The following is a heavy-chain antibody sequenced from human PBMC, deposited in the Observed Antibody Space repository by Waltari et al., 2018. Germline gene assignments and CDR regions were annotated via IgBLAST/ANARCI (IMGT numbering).Heavy chain of an antibody. CDR3: ARDLLQLVQFWFDP. V-gene: IGHV3-7*01. Sequence: EVQLVESGGGLVQPGESLRLSCAASGFSFSSYWLRWVRQAPGKGLEWVANIKQEGSEKYYVDSVKGRFTISRDNAKNSLYLQMNSLRAEDTAVYYCARDLLQLVQFWFDPWGQGTLVTVSS. CDR2: IKQEGSEK. CDR1: GFSFSSYW. J-gene: IGHJ5*02. D-gene: IGHD6-13*01.